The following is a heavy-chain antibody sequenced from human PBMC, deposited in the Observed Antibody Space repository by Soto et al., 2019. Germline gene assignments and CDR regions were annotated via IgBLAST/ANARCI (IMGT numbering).Heavy chain of an antibody. CDR1: GFTFSSYG. Sequence: GGSLRLSCGVSGFTFSSYGMHWVRQAPGKGLEWVAFISYDGSNKYYADSVKGRFTISRDNSKNTLYLQMNSLRAEDTAVYYCAKDYEGLSTNHFFNYWGQGAQVTVSS. V-gene: IGHV3-30*18. CDR2: ISYDGSNK. D-gene: IGHD2-2*01. CDR3: AKDYEGLSTNHFFNY. J-gene: IGHJ4*02.